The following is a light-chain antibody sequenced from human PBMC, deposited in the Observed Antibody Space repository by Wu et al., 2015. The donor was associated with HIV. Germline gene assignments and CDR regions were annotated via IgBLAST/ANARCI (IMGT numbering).Light chain of an antibody. CDR1: QSVSSN. CDR3: QQYGDSPIT. CDR2: GAS. J-gene: IGKJ5*01. V-gene: IGKV3-15*01. Sequence: EIVMTQSPATLSVSPGERATLSCRASQSVSSNLAWYQQKPGQAPRLLIYGASTRATGIPARFSGAGAGTDFSLIISGLEPEDSAVYYCQQYGDSPITFGQGTRLEIK.